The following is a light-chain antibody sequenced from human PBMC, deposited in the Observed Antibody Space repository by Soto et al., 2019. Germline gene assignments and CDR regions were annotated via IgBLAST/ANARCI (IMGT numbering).Light chain of an antibody. V-gene: IGKV3-11*01. Sequence: EIVLTQSPATLSLSPGDRATLSCRASQSIGIYLAWYQQTPGQSPRLLIYEASNRATGVPAKFSGTGYGTDFTLTIRSLESEDFGIYYCQQRSTWPLTFGGGTRVEI. CDR2: EAS. J-gene: IGKJ4*02. CDR1: QSIGIY. CDR3: QQRSTWPLT.